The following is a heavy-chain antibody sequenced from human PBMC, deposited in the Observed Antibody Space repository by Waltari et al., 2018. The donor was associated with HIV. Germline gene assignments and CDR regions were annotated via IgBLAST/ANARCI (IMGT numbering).Heavy chain of an antibody. D-gene: IGHD3-3*01. J-gene: IGHJ2*01. CDR1: GFPFSAHY. CDR2: IGPSGTPF. Sequence: QVQLEESGGDLVRPGGSLRLSCLASGFPFSAHYIAWFRQSPQKGLEWISHIGPSGTPFNFAESVMGRFSISRDNAGKSVILQMDSLRAEESAMYYCVRLAMDPTGHYPTLWFFDVWGRGTLVTVSS. V-gene: IGHV3-11*04. CDR3: VRLAMDPTGHYPTLWFFDV.